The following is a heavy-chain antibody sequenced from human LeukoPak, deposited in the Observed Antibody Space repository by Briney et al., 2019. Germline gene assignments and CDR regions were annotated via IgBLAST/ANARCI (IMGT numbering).Heavy chain of an antibody. D-gene: IGHD3-22*01. J-gene: IGHJ4*02. CDR3: ASDYDGSGYYMGY. CDR2: INHSGST. V-gene: IGHV4-34*01. CDR1: GGSFSGYY. Sequence: SETLSLTCAVYGGSFSGYYWSWIRQPPGKGLEWIGEINHSGSTNYNPSLKSRVTISVDTSKNQFSLKLSSVTAADTAVYYCASDYDGSGYYMGYWGQGTLVTVSS.